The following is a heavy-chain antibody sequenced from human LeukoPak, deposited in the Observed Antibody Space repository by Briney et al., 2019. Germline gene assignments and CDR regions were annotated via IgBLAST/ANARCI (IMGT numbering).Heavy chain of an antibody. CDR3: ARRLRSSPDYGMDV. V-gene: IGHV4-31*03. CDR1: GASISSGGYY. D-gene: IGHD6-13*01. CDR2: IYYSGST. Sequence: SQTLSLTCTVSGASISSGGYYWSWIRQHPGKGLEWIGYIYYSGSTCYNPSLKSRVTISIDTSKNQFSLKLTSVTAADTAVYYCARRLRSSPDYGMDVWGQGTTVTVSS. J-gene: IGHJ6*02.